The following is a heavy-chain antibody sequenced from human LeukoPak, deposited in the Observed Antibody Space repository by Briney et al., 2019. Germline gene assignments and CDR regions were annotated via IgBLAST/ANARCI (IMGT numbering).Heavy chain of an antibody. Sequence: ASVKVSCKASGYTFTSYYIHWVRQAPGQGLEWMGIIRPSGGRASYPQNFQGRVTMTMDMSASTVHMELSSLTSEDTAMYYCAREPPESFRFDYWGQGAPVTVSS. J-gene: IGHJ4*02. CDR1: GYTFTSYY. D-gene: IGHD3-16*02. CDR3: AREPPESFRFDY. V-gene: IGHV1-46*01. CDR2: IRPSGGRA.